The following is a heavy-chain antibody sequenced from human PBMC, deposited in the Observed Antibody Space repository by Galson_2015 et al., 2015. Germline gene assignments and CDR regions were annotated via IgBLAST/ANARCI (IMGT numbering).Heavy chain of an antibody. CDR3: AKGREWELPLDY. V-gene: IGHV3-23*01. CDR2: ISKSGCDT. J-gene: IGHJ4*02. D-gene: IGHD1-26*01. Sequence: SLRLSCAASGFTFSGYAMSWVRQAPGKGLEWVSAISKSGCDTYYADSVKGRFTISRDNSKNTLYLQMNSLRAEDTAVYYCAKGREWELPLDYSGQAALVTVSS. CDR1: GFTFSGYA.